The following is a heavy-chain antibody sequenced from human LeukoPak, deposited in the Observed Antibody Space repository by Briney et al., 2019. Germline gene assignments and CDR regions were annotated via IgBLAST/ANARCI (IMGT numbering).Heavy chain of an antibody. CDR3: ARRGSYSSSWYGYYFDY. CDR2: IYPGDSDT. V-gene: IGHV5-51*01. J-gene: IGHJ4*02. Sequence: GESLKISCKGSGYSFTSYWIGWVRQMPGKGLEWMGIIYPGDSDTRYSPSFQGHVTISADKSISTAYLQWSSLKASDTAMYYCARRGSYSSSWYGYYFDYWGQGTLVTVSS. D-gene: IGHD6-13*01. CDR1: GYSFTSYW.